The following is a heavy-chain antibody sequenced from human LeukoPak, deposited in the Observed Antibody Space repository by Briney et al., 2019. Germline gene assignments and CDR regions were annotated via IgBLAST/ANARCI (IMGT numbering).Heavy chain of an antibody. J-gene: IGHJ4*02. D-gene: IGHD4-17*01. Sequence: GASVKVSCKASGYTFTTYPINWVRQAPGQGLEWMGRINPNSGGANYAQKFQGRVTMTRDTSISTAFMELSRLRSDDTAVYYCAKGSDYGDSPGLNWGQGTLVTVSS. CDR2: INPNSGGA. V-gene: IGHV1-2*06. CDR1: GYTFTTYP. CDR3: AKGSDYGDSPGLN.